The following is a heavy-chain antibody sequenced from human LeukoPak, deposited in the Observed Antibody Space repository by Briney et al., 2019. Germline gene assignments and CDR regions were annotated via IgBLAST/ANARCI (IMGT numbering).Heavy chain of an antibody. J-gene: IGHJ4*02. CDR1: GFTFGKYW. V-gene: IGHV3-7*03. CDR3: ARWVSLVM. D-gene: IGHD1-26*01. Sequence: GGSLRLSCVASGFTFGKYWMSWVRQAPGKGLEWVANIKLDGSEKNYVDSVKGRFTISRDNTKNSLYLQMNSLRAEDTAVYYCARWVSLVMWGQGTLVTVSS. CDR2: IKLDGSEK.